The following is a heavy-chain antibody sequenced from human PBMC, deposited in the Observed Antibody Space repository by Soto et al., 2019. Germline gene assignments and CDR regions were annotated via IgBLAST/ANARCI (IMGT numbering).Heavy chain of an antibody. V-gene: IGHV4-59*01. CDR3: ARAVRIAARPDVGYYYHCSMDV. J-gene: IGHJ6*03. D-gene: IGHD6-6*01. Sequence: ETLSLTCTVSGGSISSYYWSWFRQPPGKGLEWIGYIYYSGSTNYNPSLKSRVTISVDTSKNQFSLKLSSVTAADTAVYYCARAVRIAARPDVGYYYHCSMDVSGKGTTVTVSS. CDR1: GGSISSYY. CDR2: IYYSGST.